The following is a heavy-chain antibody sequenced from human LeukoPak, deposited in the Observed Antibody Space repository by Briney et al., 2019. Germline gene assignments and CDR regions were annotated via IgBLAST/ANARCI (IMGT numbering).Heavy chain of an antibody. CDR3: ARDNSIHERGWWFDP. Sequence: ASVKVSCKASGYSFTSHYMHWVRQAPGQGREWMGLINPRGTSTIYAEKFQGRIIMTRDMSTTTDYMELSSLKSDDTAVYYCARDNSIHERGWWFDPWGQGTLVTVSS. CDR1: GYSFTSHY. V-gene: IGHV1-46*01. J-gene: IGHJ5*02. CDR2: INPRGTST. D-gene: IGHD4-23*01.